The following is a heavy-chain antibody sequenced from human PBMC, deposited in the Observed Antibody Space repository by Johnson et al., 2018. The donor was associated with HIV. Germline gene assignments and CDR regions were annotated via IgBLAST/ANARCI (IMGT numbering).Heavy chain of an antibody. Sequence: QVQLVESGGGVVQPGRSLRLSCAASGFTFNNYATHWVRQAPGKGLEWVAVMSYDGINKYYADSVKGRFTISRDNSKNTMSLQMNSPRVEDTAVYYCARVRGGRENAFDIWGQGTMVTVSS. CDR3: ARVRGGRENAFDI. CDR2: MSYDGINK. V-gene: IGHV3-30-3*01. CDR1: GFTFNNYA. D-gene: IGHD1-26*01. J-gene: IGHJ3*02.